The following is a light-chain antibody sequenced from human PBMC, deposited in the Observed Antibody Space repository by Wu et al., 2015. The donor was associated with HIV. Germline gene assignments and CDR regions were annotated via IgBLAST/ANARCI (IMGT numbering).Light chain of an antibody. CDR1: QSVSNN. CDR3: QQYNNWPPT. J-gene: IGKJ3*01. CDR2: GAS. V-gene: IGKV3-15*01. Sequence: EIVMTQSPATLSVSPGERATLSCRASQSVSNNLAWYQQIPGQPPRLLIYGASTRATGVPARFSGSGSGTEFTLTLSSLQSEDFAIHFCQQYNNWPPTFGPRDRKWISN.